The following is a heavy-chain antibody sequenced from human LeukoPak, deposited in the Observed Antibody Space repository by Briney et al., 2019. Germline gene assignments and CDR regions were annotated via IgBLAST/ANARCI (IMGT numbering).Heavy chain of an antibody. Sequence: GGSLRLSCAASGFTFSDYYTSWIRQAPGKGLEWVSYISSSGSTIYYADSVKGRFTISRDNAKNSLYLQMNSLRAEDTAVYYCASLVSWFGELYFDYWGQGTLVTVSS. D-gene: IGHD3-10*01. CDR3: ASLVSWFGELYFDY. J-gene: IGHJ4*02. CDR1: GFTFSDYY. V-gene: IGHV3-11*04. CDR2: ISSSGSTI.